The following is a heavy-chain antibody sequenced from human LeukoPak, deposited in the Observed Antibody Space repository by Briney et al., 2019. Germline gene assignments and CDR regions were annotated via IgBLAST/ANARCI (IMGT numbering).Heavy chain of an antibody. Sequence: ASVKVSCKASGYTFTGYYIHWVRRAPGQGLEWMGRINPSSGVTNYAQKFQGRVTMTRDTSISTAYMELSSLISDDSALYYCARADSRDYWGQGTLVTVSS. CDR2: INPSSGVT. CDR1: GYTFTGYY. V-gene: IGHV1-2*06. CDR3: ARADSRDY. J-gene: IGHJ4*02.